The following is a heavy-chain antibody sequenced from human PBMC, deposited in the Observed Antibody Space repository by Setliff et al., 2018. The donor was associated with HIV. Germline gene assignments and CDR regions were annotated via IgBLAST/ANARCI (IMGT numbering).Heavy chain of an antibody. CDR2: IIPIFGTA. CDR3: ARARITMVRGVHRRGDYYYYMDV. Sequence: GASVKVSCKASGGTFSSYAISWVRQAPGQGLEWMGGIIPIFGTANYAQKFQGRVTITADESTSTAYMELRSLRCDDTAVYYCARARITMVRGVHRRGDYYYYMDVWGKGTTVTVSS. V-gene: IGHV1-69*13. CDR1: GGTFSSYA. D-gene: IGHD3-10*01. J-gene: IGHJ6*03.